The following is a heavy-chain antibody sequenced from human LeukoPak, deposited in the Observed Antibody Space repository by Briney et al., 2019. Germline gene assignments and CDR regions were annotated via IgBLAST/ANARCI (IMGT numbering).Heavy chain of an antibody. CDR1: GFTVSSNY. CDR3: ARDQGPSSGRFVHDAFDI. D-gene: IGHD3-22*01. J-gene: IGHJ3*02. CDR2: IYSGGST. V-gene: IGHV3-53*01. Sequence: PGGSLRLSCAASGFTVSSNYMNWVRQAPGKGLEWVSVIYSGGSTYYADSVKGRFTISRDNSKNTLYLQMNSLRAEDTAVYYCARDQGPSSGRFVHDAFDIWGQGTMVTVSS.